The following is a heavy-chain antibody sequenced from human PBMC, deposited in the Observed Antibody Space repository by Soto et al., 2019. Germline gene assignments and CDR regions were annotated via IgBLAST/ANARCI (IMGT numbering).Heavy chain of an antibody. J-gene: IGHJ6*02. Sequence: PGESLKISCKGSGYSFTSYWIGWARQMPGKGLEWMGIIYPGDSDTRYSPSFQGQVTISADKSISTAYLQWSSLKASDTAMYYCARYVAAAAGSSYYYYGMGVWGQGTTVTVSS. D-gene: IGHD6-13*01. CDR3: ARYVAAAAGSSYYYYGMGV. CDR2: IYPGDSDT. CDR1: GYSFTSYW. V-gene: IGHV5-51*01.